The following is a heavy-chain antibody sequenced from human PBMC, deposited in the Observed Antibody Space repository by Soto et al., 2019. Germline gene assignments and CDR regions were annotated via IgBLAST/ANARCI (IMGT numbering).Heavy chain of an antibody. V-gene: IGHV1-2*02. D-gene: IGHD6-13*01. CDR2: INPNSGGT. CDR1: GYTFTGYY. Sequence: ASVKVSCKASGYTFTGYYMHWVRRAPGQGLEWMGWINPNSGGTNYAQKFQGRVTMTRDTSISTAYMELSRLRSDDTAVYYCARDFYSEDGMDVWGQGTTVTVSS. J-gene: IGHJ6*02. CDR3: ARDFYSEDGMDV.